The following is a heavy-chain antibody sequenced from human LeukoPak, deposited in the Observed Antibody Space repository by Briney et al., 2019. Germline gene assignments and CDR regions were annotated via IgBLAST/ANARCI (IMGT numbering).Heavy chain of an antibody. V-gene: IGHV4-39*01. D-gene: IGHD3-22*01. CDR2: LYYGGNT. CDR3: ARIKHYDRTEGGDYYDY. Sequence: NPSETLSLACTVSGGSISSRSCYWGWVRQPPGKGLEWIGSLYYGGNTYYNPSLKSRVTISVDTPKNQFSLKLSSVTAADTAMYYCARIKHYDRTEGGDYYDYWGQGTLVTVSS. J-gene: IGHJ4*02. CDR1: GGSISSRSCY.